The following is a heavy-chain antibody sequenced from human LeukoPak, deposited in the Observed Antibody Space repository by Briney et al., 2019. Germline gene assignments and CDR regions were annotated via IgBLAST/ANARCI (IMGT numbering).Heavy chain of an antibody. CDR3: VKSDGGGSCCFRISRCWFDP. J-gene: IGHJ5*02. CDR2: ISSNGGST. V-gene: IGHV3-64D*06. D-gene: IGHD2-15*01. CDR1: GFTFSSYA. Sequence: GGSLRLSCSASGFTFSSYAMHWVRQAPGKGLEYVSAISSNGGSTYYADSVKGRFTISRDNSKNTLYLQMSSLRAEDTAVYYCVKSDGGGSCCFRISRCWFDPWGQGTLVTVSS.